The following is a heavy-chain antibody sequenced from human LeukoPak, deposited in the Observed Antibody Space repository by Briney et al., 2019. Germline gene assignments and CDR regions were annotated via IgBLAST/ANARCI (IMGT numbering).Heavy chain of an antibody. CDR3: ARVMTVTTSSDYYYGMDV. CDR1: GGTFSSYA. Sequence: ASVKVSCKASGGTFSSYAISWVRQAPGQGLEWMGRIIPIFGIANYAQKFQGRVTITADKSTSTAYMELSSLRSEDTAVYYCARVMTVTTSSDYYYGMDVWGQGTTVTVSS. D-gene: IGHD4-17*01. J-gene: IGHJ6*02. CDR2: IIPIFGIA. V-gene: IGHV1-69*04.